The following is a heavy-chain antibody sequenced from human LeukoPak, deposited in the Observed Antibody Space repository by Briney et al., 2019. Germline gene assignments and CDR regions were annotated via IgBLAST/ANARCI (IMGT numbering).Heavy chain of an antibody. Sequence: SETLSLTCTVSGGSINSYYWSWIRQPPGKGLDWISYISYSGSTNYNPSLKSRVTISVDTSKNHFSLKMSSVTAADTAVYYCARRFSGSYYNGEGFDIWGQGTMVTVSS. V-gene: IGHV4-59*01. CDR1: GGSINSYY. D-gene: IGHD1-26*01. CDR3: ARRFSGSYYNGEGFDI. J-gene: IGHJ3*02. CDR2: ISYSGST.